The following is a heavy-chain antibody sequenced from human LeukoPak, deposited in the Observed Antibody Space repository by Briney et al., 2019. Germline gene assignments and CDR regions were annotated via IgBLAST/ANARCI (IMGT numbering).Heavy chain of an antibody. CDR2: ISAYNGNT. D-gene: IGHD3-10*01. J-gene: IGHJ4*02. V-gene: IGHV1-18*01. Sequence: GASVRVSCKASGYTFTSYGISWVRQAPGQGLEWMGWISAYNGNTNYAQKLQGRVTMTTDTSTSTAYMELRSLRSDDTAVYYCAREPPREWFGELLKRFDYWGQGTLVTVSS. CDR1: GYTFTSYG. CDR3: AREPPREWFGELLKRFDY.